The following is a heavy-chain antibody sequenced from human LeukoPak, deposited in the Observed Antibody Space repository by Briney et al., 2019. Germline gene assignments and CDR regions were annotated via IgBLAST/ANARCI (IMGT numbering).Heavy chain of an antibody. V-gene: IGHV1-69*05. D-gene: IGHD3-22*01. CDR2: IIPISGIA. J-gene: IGHJ3*02. CDR1: GGTFSSYA. Sequence: ASVKVSCKASGGTFSSYAISWVRRAPGQGLEWMGRIIPISGIANYAQKFQGRVTITTDESTSTAYMELSSLRSEDTAVYYCARRGWAYYYDSSAFGAFDIWGQGTMVTVSS. CDR3: ARRGWAYYYDSSAFGAFDI.